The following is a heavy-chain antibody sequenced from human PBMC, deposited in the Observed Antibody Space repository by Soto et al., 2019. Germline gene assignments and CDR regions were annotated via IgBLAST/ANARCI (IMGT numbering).Heavy chain of an antibody. D-gene: IGHD6-13*01. Sequence: LCGGSISSGGYYWSWIRQHPGKGLEWIGYIYYSGSTYYNPSLKSRVTISVDTSKNQFSLKLSSVTAADTAVYYCARVEAAAGRGVAFDIWGQGTMVTVSS. V-gene: IGHV4-31*02. J-gene: IGHJ3*02. CDR1: GGSISSGGYY. CDR3: ARVEAAAGRGVAFDI. CDR2: IYYSGST.